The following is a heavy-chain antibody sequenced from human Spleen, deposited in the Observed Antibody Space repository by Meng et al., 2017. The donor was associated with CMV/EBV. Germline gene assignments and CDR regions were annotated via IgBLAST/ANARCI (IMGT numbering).Heavy chain of an antibody. CDR3: AREGGGTDVY. CDR1: GGSISSSSYY. CDR2: IYYSGST. J-gene: IGHJ4*02. V-gene: IGHV4-39*07. D-gene: IGHD3-16*01. Sequence: QWQRQGWGPGMVKPSETLSLTCTVSGGSISSSSYYWGWIRQPPGKGLEWIGSIYYSGSTYYNPSLKSRVTISVDTSKNQFSLKLSSVTAADTAVYYCAREGGGTDVYWGQGTLVTVSS.